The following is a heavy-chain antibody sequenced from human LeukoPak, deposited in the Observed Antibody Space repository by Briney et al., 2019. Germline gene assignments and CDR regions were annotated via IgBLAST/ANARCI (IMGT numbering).Heavy chain of an antibody. Sequence: PSETLSLTCAVYGGSFSGYYWSWIRQPPGKGLEWIGEINHSGSTNYNPSLKSRVTISVDTSKNQFSLKLSSVTAADTAVYYCATGYCSGGSCYLPFDYWGPGTLVTVSS. D-gene: IGHD2-15*01. J-gene: IGHJ4*02. V-gene: IGHV4-34*01. CDR2: INHSGST. CDR3: ATGYCSGGSCYLPFDY. CDR1: GGSFSGYY.